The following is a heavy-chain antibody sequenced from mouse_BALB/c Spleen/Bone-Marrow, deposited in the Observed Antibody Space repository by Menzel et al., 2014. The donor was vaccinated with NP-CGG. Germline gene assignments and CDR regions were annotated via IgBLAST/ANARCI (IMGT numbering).Heavy chain of an antibody. J-gene: IGHJ3*01. Sequence: QVQLQQPGAELVRSGASVKMSCKASGYIFTSYNIHWVKQTPGQGLEWIGHIYPGNGGTNYNQKFKGKATLTADTSSSTAYMQICSLTSEDSAVYFCARGQLLAYWGQGTLVTVSA. CDR2: IYPGNGGT. V-gene: IGHV1-12*01. CDR1: GYIFTSYN. CDR3: ARGQLLAY. D-gene: IGHD3-3*01.